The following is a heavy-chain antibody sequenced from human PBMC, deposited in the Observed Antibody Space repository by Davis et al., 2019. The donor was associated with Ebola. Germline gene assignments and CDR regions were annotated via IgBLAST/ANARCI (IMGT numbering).Heavy chain of an antibody. CDR3: TTLDIVVVNYSSYMDV. CDR1: GFTFTNAW. D-gene: IGHD2-21*01. CDR2: VKSARDGGTK. J-gene: IGHJ6*03. V-gene: IGHV3-15*01. Sequence: PGGSLRLSCAASGFTFTNAWMNWVRQAPGKGLEWVARVKSARDGGTKDYAAPVKGRFTISRDDSKSMLNLQINSLRTEDTAVYFCTTLDIVVVNYSSYMDVWGTGTTVTVSS.